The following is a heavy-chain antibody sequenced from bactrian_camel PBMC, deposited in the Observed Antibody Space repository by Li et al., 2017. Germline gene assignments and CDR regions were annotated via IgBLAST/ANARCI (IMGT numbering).Heavy chain of an antibody. Sequence: HVQLVESGGGSVQAGGSLRLTCRASRYTYKRNCMGWFRQAPGKAPEGVAVLWIGGAQTQYPDSVKGRFTISQDYTKSTLYLQMNNLQPEDSAAYYCAATHRASESYTLLRPDDYNFWGPGTQVTVS. CDR3: AATHRASESYTLLRPDDYNF. CDR1: RYTYKRNC. J-gene: IGHJ4*01. V-gene: IGHV3S6*01. CDR2: LWIGGAQT. D-gene: IGHD1*01.